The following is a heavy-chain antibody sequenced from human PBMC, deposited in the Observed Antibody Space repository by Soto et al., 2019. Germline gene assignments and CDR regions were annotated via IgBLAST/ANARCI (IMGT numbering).Heavy chain of an antibody. CDR3: ARQNTAMVIA. V-gene: IGHV4-59*01. CDR2: IYYSGST. J-gene: IGHJ5*02. Sequence: QVQLQESGPGLVKPSETLSLTCTVSGGSISSYYWIWIRQPPGKGLEWIGYIYYSGSTNYNPSLKSRVTISVDTSTNQFSLKLSSVTAADTAVYYCARQNTAMVIAWGQGTLVTVSS. D-gene: IGHD5-18*01. CDR1: GGSISSYY.